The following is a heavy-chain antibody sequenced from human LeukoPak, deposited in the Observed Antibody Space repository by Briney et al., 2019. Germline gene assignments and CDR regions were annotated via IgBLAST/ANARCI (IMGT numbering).Heavy chain of an antibody. CDR1: GFTVSSNY. D-gene: IGHD3-10*01. CDR3: ARGYYGSGSYLFDY. J-gene: IGHJ4*02. V-gene: IGHV3-53*01. CDR2: IYSGGST. Sequence: PGGSLRLSCAASGFTVSSNYMSWVRQAPGKGLEWVSVIYSGGSTYYADSVKGRFTISRDNSKNTLYLQMNSLRAEDTAVYYCARGYYGSGSYLFDYWGQGTLVTVSS.